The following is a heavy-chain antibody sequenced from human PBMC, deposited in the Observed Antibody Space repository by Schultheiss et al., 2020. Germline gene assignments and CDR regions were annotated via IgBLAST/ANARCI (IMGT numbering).Heavy chain of an antibody. CDR3: ARTTSDAFDI. CDR1: GGSFSGYY. D-gene: IGHD4-11*01. V-gene: IGHV4-34*01. J-gene: IGHJ3*02. Sequence: SETLSLTCAVYGGSFSGYYWSWIRQSSGKGLEWIGEINHSGSTNYNPSLKSRVTISVDRSKNQFSLKLSSVTAADTAVYFCARTTSDAFDIWGQGTMVTVSS. CDR2: INHSGST.